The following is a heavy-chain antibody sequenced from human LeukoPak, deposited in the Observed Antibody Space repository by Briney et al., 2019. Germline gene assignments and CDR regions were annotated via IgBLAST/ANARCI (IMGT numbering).Heavy chain of an antibody. Sequence: GGSLRLSCVASGFTFSSYAMSWVRETPARGLEWVSSLRGNGDAFYADSVKGRFTLSRDESRNTVYPQLNKLRVEDTAIYYCAKASWVSTADAVLWGQGTEVTVSS. CDR1: GFTFSSYA. D-gene: IGHD3-16*01. CDR2: LRGNGDA. CDR3: AKASWVSTADAVL. J-gene: IGHJ4*02. V-gene: IGHV3-23*01.